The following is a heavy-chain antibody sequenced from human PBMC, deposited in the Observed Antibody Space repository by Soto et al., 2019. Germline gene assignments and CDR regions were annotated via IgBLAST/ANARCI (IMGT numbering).Heavy chain of an antibody. CDR3: AKDRDYPRDQFHY. CDR1: GLSFTYYA. J-gene: IGHJ4*02. V-gene: IGHV3-23*01. CDR2: ISANGQGI. D-gene: IGHD2-2*01. Sequence: GFLRLSCTASGLSFTYYAFSWVRQAPGKGLEWVSAISANGQGIYYADSVRGRFTISRDNSKNTVFLHMDSLRAKDTAVYYWAKDRDYPRDQFHYWGQGTLVTVSS.